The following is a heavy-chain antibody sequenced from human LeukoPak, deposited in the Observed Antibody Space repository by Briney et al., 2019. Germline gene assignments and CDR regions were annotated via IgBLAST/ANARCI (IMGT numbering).Heavy chain of an antibody. V-gene: IGHV4-30-4*01. J-gene: IGHJ4*02. CDR3: ARDYVGVAGTFDY. CDR1: GGSISCGDYY. D-gene: IGHD6-19*01. Sequence: SETLSLTCTVSGGSISCGDYYWSWIRQPPGKGLKWIGYIFYSGNTYYNPSLKSRVPISVDTSKNRFSLKLSSVTAADTAVYFCARDYVGVAGTFDYWGQGTLVTVSS. CDR2: IFYSGNT.